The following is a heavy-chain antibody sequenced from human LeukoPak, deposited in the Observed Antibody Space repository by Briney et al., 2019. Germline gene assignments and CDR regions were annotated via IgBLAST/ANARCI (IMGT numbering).Heavy chain of an antibody. Sequence: APVNVSCKASGYTFTSYDINWVRQATGQGLEWMGWMNPNSGNTGYAQKFQGRVTITRNTSISTAYMELSSLRSEDTAVYYCARDGTSGSHRWFDPWGQGTLVTVSS. CDR2: MNPNSGNT. V-gene: IGHV1-8*03. J-gene: IGHJ5*02. D-gene: IGHD1-26*01. CDR1: GYTFTSYD. CDR3: ARDGTSGSHRWFDP.